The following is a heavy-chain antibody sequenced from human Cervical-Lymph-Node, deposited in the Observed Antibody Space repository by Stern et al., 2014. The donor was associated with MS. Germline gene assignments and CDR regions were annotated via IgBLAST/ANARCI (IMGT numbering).Heavy chain of an antibody. Sequence: HVQLVESGAEVKKPGASVKVSCKASGYTFTAYYMHWGRQAPGQGLARMGWINPNSGGTNYAQKFQGWVTMTRDTSLSAAYMDLSRLRSDDTAVYYCARGGRSSGWSPPDAFDIWGQGTMVTVSS. V-gene: IGHV1-2*04. CDR2: INPNSGGT. CDR1: GYTFTAYY. CDR3: ARGGRSSGWSPPDAFDI. D-gene: IGHD6-19*01. J-gene: IGHJ3*02.